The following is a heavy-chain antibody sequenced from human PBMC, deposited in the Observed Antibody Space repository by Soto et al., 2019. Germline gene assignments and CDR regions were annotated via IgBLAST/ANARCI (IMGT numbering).Heavy chain of an antibody. CDR3: AIRSSSWSPFDY. CDR1: GDSINNYY. Sequence: PSETLSLTCTVSGDSINNYYWNWIRQPPGKGLEWIGYVYYSGSTNYSPSLKTRVTISVDTSKNQFSLKLSSVTAADTAVYYCAIRSSSWSPFDYWGQGALVTVSS. CDR2: VYYSGST. J-gene: IGHJ4*02. V-gene: IGHV4-59*01. D-gene: IGHD6-13*01.